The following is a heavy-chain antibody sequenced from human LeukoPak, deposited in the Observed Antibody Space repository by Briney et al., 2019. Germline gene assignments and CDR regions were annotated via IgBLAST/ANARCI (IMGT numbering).Heavy chain of an antibody. CDR1: GYTFTGYY. Sequence: GASVKVSRKASGYTFTGYYMHWVRQAPGQGLEWMGWINPNSGGTNYAQKFQGRVTRTRDTSISTAYMELSRLRSDDTAVYCCARESRYGSGSYWFDPWGQGTLVTVSS. V-gene: IGHV1-2*02. D-gene: IGHD3-10*01. J-gene: IGHJ5*02. CDR3: ARESRYGSGSYWFDP. CDR2: INPNSGGT.